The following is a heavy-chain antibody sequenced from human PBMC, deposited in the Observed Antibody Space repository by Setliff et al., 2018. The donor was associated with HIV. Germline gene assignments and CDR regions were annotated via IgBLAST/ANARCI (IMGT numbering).Heavy chain of an antibody. CDR2: IHHSGAT. CDR3: ARHGTFGVVSPGDSYYSYMDV. Sequence: PSETLSLTCAVYGGSFSGYWSWIRQAPGKGLEWIGEIHHSGATKHNPSLKSRVTLSVDTSKNQFSLKLTSVTAADTAVYYCARHGTFGVVSPGDSYYSYMDVWGKGTTVTVSS. V-gene: IGHV4-34*01. CDR1: GGSFSGY. D-gene: IGHD3-3*01. J-gene: IGHJ6*03.